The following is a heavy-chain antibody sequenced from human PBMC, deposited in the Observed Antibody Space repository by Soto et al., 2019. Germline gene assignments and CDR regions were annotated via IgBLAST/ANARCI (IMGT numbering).Heavy chain of an antibody. D-gene: IGHD1-26*01. CDR3: ARAVGPFDY. J-gene: IGHJ4*02. V-gene: IGHV3-33*01. Sequence: SCAASGFIFSTYGMHWVRQAPGKGLEWVAVIWYDGSNKYYADSVRGRFTISRDNSKNTLFLQLNSLRVEDTAVYYCARAVGPFDYWGQGTLVTVSS. CDR2: IWYDGSNK. CDR1: GFIFSTYG.